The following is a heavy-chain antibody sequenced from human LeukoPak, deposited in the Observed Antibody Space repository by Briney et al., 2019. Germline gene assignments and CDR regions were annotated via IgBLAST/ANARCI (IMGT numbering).Heavy chain of an antibody. V-gene: IGHV1-3*01. J-gene: IGHJ4*02. Sequence: ASVKVSCKASGYTFTSYAMHWVRQAPGQRLEWMGWINAGNGNTKYPQKFQGRVTITRDTSASTAYMELSSLRSEDTAVYYCARSPPRWGGWYNFDYWGQGTLVTVSS. CDR3: ARSPPRWGGWYNFDY. CDR2: INAGNGNT. D-gene: IGHD6-19*01. CDR1: GYTFTSYA.